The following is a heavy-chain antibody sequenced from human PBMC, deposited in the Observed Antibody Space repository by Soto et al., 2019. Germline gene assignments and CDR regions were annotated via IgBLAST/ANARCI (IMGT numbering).Heavy chain of an antibody. V-gene: IGHV2-26*01. CDR3: GRKHLAVAVSPWFDP. CDR2: IDSNGEK. D-gene: IGHD6-19*01. J-gene: IGHJ5*02. Sequence: QVTLKESGPVLVKPTETLTLRCTVSGLSITDSEMGVSWIRQPPGHALKWLAHIDSNGEKSYRTFLKSRHAISKDTSKSQIVLTVTNMDPADTATYYCGRKHLAVAVSPWFDPWGQGVPVTVSS. CDR1: GLSITDSEMG.